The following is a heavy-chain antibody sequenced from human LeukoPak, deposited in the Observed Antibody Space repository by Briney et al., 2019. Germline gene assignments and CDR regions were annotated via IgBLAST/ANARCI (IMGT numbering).Heavy chain of an antibody. Sequence: PGGSLRLSCAASGFTFSSYSMNWVRQAPGKGLEWVSSISSSSSYIYYADSVKGRFTISRDNAKNSLYLQVNSLRAEDTAVYYCARGSYYKDVWGKGTTVTVAS. J-gene: IGHJ6*03. CDR2: ISSSSSYI. CDR3: ARGSYYKDV. CDR1: GFTFSSYS. V-gene: IGHV3-21*01.